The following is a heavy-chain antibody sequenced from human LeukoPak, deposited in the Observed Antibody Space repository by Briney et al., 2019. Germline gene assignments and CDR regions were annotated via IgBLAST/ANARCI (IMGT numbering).Heavy chain of an antibody. Sequence: SVKVSCKASGGTFSSYAISWVRQAPGQGLGWMGRIIPILGIANYAQKFQGRVTITADKSTSTAYMELSSLRSEDTAVYYCAREGKSGRDGKWFDPWGQGTLVTVSS. CDR1: GGTFSSYA. V-gene: IGHV1-69*04. D-gene: IGHD1-26*01. J-gene: IGHJ5*02. CDR3: AREGKSGRDGKWFDP. CDR2: IIPILGIA.